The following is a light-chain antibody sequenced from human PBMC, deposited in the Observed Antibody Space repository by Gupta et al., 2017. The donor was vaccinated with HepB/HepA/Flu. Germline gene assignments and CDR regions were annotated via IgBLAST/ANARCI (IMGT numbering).Light chain of an antibody. CDR2: DAS. V-gene: IGKV1-33*01. CDR1: QAISHY. Sequence: DIQLTQYPSSLSASVGNRVTITFQASQAISHYLNWYQQKPGKAPKLLIYDASNLETGVPSRFSGSGSGTDFTFTISRLQPENIAKYYCQQYDNLPPGGTFGQGTQVEIK. CDR3: QQYDNLPPGGT. J-gene: IGKJ1*01.